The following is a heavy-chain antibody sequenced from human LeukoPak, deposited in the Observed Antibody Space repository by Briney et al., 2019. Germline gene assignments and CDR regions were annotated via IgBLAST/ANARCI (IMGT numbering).Heavy chain of an antibody. CDR1: GFTFSSYA. CDR3: AKSYVDGSGSPSLDY. Sequence: GGPLRLSCAASGFTFSSYAMPWVRQAPGKGLEWVSGISGGNGATYYADSVKGRFTISTDNSKNTLYLQMNSLRVEDTAVYYCAKSYVDGSGSPSLDYWGQGTLVTVSS. D-gene: IGHD3-10*01. J-gene: IGHJ4*02. CDR2: ISGGNGAT. V-gene: IGHV3-23*01.